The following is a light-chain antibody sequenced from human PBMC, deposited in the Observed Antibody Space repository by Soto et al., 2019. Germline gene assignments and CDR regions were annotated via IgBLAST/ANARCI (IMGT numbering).Light chain of an antibody. CDR1: NSNIGDNY. CDR3: GMWKISLNVWV. CDR2: EDN. V-gene: IGLV1-51*02. Sequence: QSVLTQPPSVSAAPGQKVTIYCSGRNSNIGDNYFSWYQHVPGTAPKVLIYEDNMQPSGIPDRFSASKSGTSATLDITGLQTGDEADYYCGMWKISLNVWVFGEGTKLTVL. J-gene: IGLJ3*02.